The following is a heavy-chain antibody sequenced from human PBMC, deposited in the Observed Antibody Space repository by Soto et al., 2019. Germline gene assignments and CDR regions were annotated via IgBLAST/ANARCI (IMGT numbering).Heavy chain of an antibody. CDR3: ATSNYGERD. D-gene: IGHD3-10*01. CDR2: VSGSGDGT. V-gene: IGHV3-23*01. J-gene: IGHJ4*02. Sequence: ELQVLESGGGLVQPGGSLRLTCAASGFTLSEYGTSWVRQAPGKGLEWVSFVSGSGDGTYYTDSVKGRFTISRDSSKNTVCLQMNSLRAEDTAVYYCATSNYGERDWGQGTLVTVSS. CDR1: GFTLSEYG.